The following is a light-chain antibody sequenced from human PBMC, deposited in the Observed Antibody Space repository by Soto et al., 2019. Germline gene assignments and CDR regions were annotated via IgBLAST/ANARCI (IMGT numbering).Light chain of an antibody. CDR3: HQDFDLPLT. CDR2: GAS. CDR1: QSLSNTY. J-gene: IGKJ4*01. V-gene: IGKV3D-7*01. Sequence: PGETATLSCRASQSLSNTYISWYQQKPGQAPRLLIYGASTRATGIPARFSGSGSGTDFTLTISSLQPEDFALYYCHQDFDLPLTFGGGTKGEIK.